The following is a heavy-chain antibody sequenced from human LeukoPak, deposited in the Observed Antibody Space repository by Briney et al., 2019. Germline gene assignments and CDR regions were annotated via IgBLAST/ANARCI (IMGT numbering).Heavy chain of an antibody. CDR3: AGGSLVTTKYYYYYMDV. D-gene: IGHD4-17*01. CDR2: INPNSGGT. Sequence: GASVKVSCKASGYTFTGYYMHWVRQAPGQGLEWMGWINPNSGGTNYAQKFQGRVTMTRDTSISTAYMELSRLRSDDTAVYYCAGGSLVTTKYYYYYMDVWGKGTTVTVSS. CDR1: GYTFTGYY. V-gene: IGHV1-2*02. J-gene: IGHJ6*03.